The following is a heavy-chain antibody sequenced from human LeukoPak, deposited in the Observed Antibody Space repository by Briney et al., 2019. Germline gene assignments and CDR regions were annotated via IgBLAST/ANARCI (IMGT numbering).Heavy chain of an antibody. CDR3: AKDTAMVTPYYFDF. D-gene: IGHD5-18*01. J-gene: IGHJ4*02. CDR1: GFTFSRYA. Sequence: GGSLRLSCAASGFTFSRYAMTWVRQAPGKGLEWVSTISGNGGSTHYADSVKGRFTISRDHSKNTLYVQMNSLRAEDTAIYYCAKDTAMVTPYYFDFWGQGTLVTVSS. V-gene: IGHV3-23*01. CDR2: ISGNGGST.